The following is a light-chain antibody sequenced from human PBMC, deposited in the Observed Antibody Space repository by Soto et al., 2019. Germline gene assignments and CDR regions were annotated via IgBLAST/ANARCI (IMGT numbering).Light chain of an antibody. J-gene: IGKJ2*01. Sequence: EIVMTQSPPSLTVTPGEPASISCRSSQRLLHSNGNIFLDWYLQKPGQSPQLLIYLGFNRASGVPDRVSGSAAGTDFTLKISSVEAEDVGVYYCMQALQTPYTFGQGTKLEIK. CDR3: MQALQTPYT. CDR2: LGF. CDR1: QRLLHSNGNIF. V-gene: IGKV2-28*01.